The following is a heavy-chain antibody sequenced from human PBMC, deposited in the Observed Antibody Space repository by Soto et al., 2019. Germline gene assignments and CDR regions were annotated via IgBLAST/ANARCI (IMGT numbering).Heavy chain of an antibody. J-gene: IGHJ4*02. V-gene: IGHV3-33*01. D-gene: IGHD1-26*01. CDR1: GFPLSDYG. CDR2: IWYDESKK. CDR3: ASERGSSYCDY. Sequence: QVQLVESGGGVVQPGRSLRLSCAVSGFPLSDYGMHWVRQAPGKGLEWVAVIWYDESKKYYADSVKGRFTISRDNSKNTLYLQMNSLRAEDTAVYYCASERGSSYCDYWGQGTLVTVSS.